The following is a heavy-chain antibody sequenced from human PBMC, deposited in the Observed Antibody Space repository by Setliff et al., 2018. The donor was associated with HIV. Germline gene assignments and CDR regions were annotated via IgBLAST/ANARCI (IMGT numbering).Heavy chain of an antibody. D-gene: IGHD3-10*02. CDR1: GGSFSSSSYS. CDR2: IDYSGRT. V-gene: IGHV4-39*01. CDR3: ASVTLFVRFDF. Sequence: SETLSLTCIVSGGSFSSSSYSWGWIRLPPGKGLEWIGSIDYSGRTYYNPSLKSRLTMSVDTSKNQLSLKLSSLTAADTAMYYCASVTLFVRFDFWGLGTLVTVSS. J-gene: IGHJ4*02.